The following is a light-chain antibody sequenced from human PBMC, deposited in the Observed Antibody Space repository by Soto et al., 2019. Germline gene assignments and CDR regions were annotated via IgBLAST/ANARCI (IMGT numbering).Light chain of an antibody. CDR2: GAS. J-gene: IGKJ2*01. V-gene: IGKV1-39*01. Sequence: DIQMTQSPSSLSASVGDRVTITCRASQSISRYLNWYQEKPGKAPNLLIYGASTLQSGAPSRFSGSGSGTDFTLTISSLQPDDFATYYCQQYDSYSYTFGQGTKVDIK. CDR1: QSISRY. CDR3: QQYDSYSYT.